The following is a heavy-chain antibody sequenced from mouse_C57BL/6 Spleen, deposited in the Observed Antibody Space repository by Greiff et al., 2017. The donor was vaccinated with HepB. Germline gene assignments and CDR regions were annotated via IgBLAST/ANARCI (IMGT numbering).Heavy chain of an antibody. D-gene: IGHD2-4*01. CDR2: ISDGGSYT. Sequence: EVMLVESGGGLVKPGGSLKLSCAASGFTFSSYAMSWVRQTPEKRLEWVATISDGGSYTYYPDNVKGRFTISRDNAKNNLYLQMSHLKSEDTAMYYCARERLYDYDVGFAYWGQGTLVTVSA. J-gene: IGHJ3*01. V-gene: IGHV5-4*01. CDR1: GFTFSSYA. CDR3: ARERLYDYDVGFAY.